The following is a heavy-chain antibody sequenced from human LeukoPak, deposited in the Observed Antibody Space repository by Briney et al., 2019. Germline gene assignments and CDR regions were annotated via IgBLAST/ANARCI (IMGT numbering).Heavy chain of an antibody. CDR3: ARGGRYFDY. D-gene: IGHD3-16*01. J-gene: IGHJ4*02. V-gene: IGHV4-39*07. CDR2: IYYSGST. Sequence: PSETLSLTCTVSGGSISSSSYYWGWIRQPPGKGLEWIGSIYYSGSTYYNPYLKSRVTISVDTSKNQFSLKLSSVTAADTAVYYWARGGRYFDYWGQGTLVTVSS. CDR1: GGSISSSSYY.